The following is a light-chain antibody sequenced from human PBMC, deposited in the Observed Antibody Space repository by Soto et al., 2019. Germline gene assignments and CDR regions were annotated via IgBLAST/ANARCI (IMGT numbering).Light chain of an antibody. Sequence: EVVLTQSPGISLFPPGARATLSCRASQSVSRRLAWYQQRPGQSPRLLISGASMRASGVPVRFIGSGSGTDFTLTITRLEPEDFAVYYCQQYGGSPITFGQGTRLEIK. CDR1: QSVSRR. CDR2: GAS. V-gene: IGKV3-20*01. CDR3: QQYGGSPIT. J-gene: IGKJ5*01.